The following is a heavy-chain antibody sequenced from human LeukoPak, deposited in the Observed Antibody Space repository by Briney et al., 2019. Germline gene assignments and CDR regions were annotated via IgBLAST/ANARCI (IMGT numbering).Heavy chain of an antibody. Sequence: SETLSLTCTVSGGSISSHYWSWIRQPPGKGLEWIGYIYYSGSTNYSPSLKSRVTISVDTTKNQFSLKLSSVTAADTAVYYCARVSDTAMVYYFDYWGQGTLVTVSS. J-gene: IGHJ4*02. CDR3: ARVSDTAMVYYFDY. V-gene: IGHV4-59*11. CDR1: GGSISSHY. D-gene: IGHD5-18*01. CDR2: IYYSGST.